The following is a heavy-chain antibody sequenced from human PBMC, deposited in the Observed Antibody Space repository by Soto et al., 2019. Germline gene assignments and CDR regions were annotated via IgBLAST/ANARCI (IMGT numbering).Heavy chain of an antibody. CDR2: IYYLGNT. J-gene: IGHJ4*02. D-gene: IGHD3-22*01. CDR1: GGSFSGYY. Sequence: SETLSLTCAVHGGSFSGYYWSWIRQPPGKGLEWIGSIYYLGNTYYNPPLGSRVTISVDTSKNQFSLKLRSVTAADTAVFYCAGLYPYESSGYHLNYWGQGALVTVSS. V-gene: IGHV4-34*01. CDR3: AGLYPYESSGYHLNY.